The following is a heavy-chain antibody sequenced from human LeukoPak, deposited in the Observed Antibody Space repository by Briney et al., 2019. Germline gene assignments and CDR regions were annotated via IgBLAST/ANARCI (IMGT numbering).Heavy chain of an antibody. D-gene: IGHD3-22*01. CDR2: TNPNSGNT. CDR1: GYTFTSYD. Sequence: VASVKVSCKASGYTFTSYDINWVRQATGQGLEWMGWTNPNSGNTGYAQKFQGRVTMTRNTSISTAYMELSSLRSEDTAVYYCARGLDSSGYLGFDYWGQGTLVTVSS. V-gene: IGHV1-8*01. J-gene: IGHJ4*02. CDR3: ARGLDSSGYLGFDY.